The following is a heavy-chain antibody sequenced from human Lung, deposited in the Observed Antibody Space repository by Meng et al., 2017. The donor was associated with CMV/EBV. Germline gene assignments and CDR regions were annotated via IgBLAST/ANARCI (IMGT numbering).Heavy chain of an antibody. D-gene: IGHD3-3*01. V-gene: IGHV2-70D*14. CDR2: IDWDDDK. Sequence: SGPXLVXPTQTLTLTCSFSGFLLSATGMRVSWIRQPPGGALEWLARIDWDDDKFYSPSLKTRLSISKDTSKNQVVLRMTNMDPVDTATYYCARIDFWSGIDVFDIWGQGIXVTV. J-gene: IGHJ3*02. CDR3: ARIDFWSGIDVFDI. CDR1: GFLLSATGMR.